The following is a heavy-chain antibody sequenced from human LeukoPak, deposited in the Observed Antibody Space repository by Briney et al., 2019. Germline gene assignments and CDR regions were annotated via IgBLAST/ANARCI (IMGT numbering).Heavy chain of an antibody. CDR1: GGSISYSNYF. CDR2: VYYSGNT. J-gene: IGHJ4*02. Sequence: SETLSLTCTVSGGSISYSNYFWGWIRQPPGKGLEWIGNVYYSGNTDYSPSLKSRVTISVDTSKNQFSLKLSSVTAADTAVYHCARNASGIDYWGQGTLVTVSS. D-gene: IGHD3-10*01. CDR3: ARNASGIDY. V-gene: IGHV4-39*01.